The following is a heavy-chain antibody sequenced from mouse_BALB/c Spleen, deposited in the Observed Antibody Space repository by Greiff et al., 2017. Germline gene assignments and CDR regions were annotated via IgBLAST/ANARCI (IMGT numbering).Heavy chain of an antibody. CDR1: GFTFSDYY. V-gene: IGHV5-4*02. CDR3: ARGLITTVVAPFDY. D-gene: IGHD1-1*01. J-gene: IGHJ2*01. CDR2: ISDGGSYT. Sequence: DVQLVESGGGLVKPGGSLKLSCAASGFTFSDYYMYWVRQTPEKRLEWVATISDGGSYTYYPDSVKGRFTISRDNAKNNLYLQMSSLKSEDTAMYYCARGLITTVVAPFDYWGQGTTLTVSS.